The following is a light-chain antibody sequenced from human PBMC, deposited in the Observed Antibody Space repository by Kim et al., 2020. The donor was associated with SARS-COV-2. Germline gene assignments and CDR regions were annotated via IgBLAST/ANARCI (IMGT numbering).Light chain of an antibody. CDR2: AAS. Sequence: AIRITQSPSSLSASTGDRVTITCRASQGISSFLAWYQQKPEKAPKLLIYAASTLQSGVPSRFSGSGSGTDFTLTINCLQSEDFATYYSQQYYGLPVTFGGGTKVDIK. V-gene: IGKV1-8*01. J-gene: IGKJ4*01. CDR1: QGISSF. CDR3: QQYYGLPVT.